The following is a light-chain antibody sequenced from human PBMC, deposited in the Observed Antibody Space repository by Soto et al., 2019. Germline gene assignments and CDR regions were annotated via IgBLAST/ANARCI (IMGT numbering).Light chain of an antibody. Sequence: EIVMTQSPATLSVSPGERATLSCRASQSLRNNLAWYQQKPGQAPRLLIYGASTRATGIPGRFSGSGSGAECTLTISSLQSEDFAVYYCQQYNKWPRTFGQGTKVEIK. V-gene: IGKV3-15*01. J-gene: IGKJ1*01. CDR3: QQYNKWPRT. CDR2: GAS. CDR1: QSLRNN.